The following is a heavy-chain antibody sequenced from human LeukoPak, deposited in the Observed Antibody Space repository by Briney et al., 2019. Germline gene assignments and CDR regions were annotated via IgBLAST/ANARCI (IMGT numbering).Heavy chain of an antibody. Sequence: PSETLSLTCTVSGGSISSYYWSWIRQPPGKGLEWIGYIYYSGSTNYNPSLKSRVTISVDTSKNQFSLKLSSVTAADTAVYYCAPQSVWSGSSHFDYWGQGTLVTVSS. J-gene: IGHJ4*02. CDR2: IYYSGST. D-gene: IGHD3-3*01. CDR1: GGSISSYY. V-gene: IGHV4-59*08. CDR3: APQSVWSGSSHFDY.